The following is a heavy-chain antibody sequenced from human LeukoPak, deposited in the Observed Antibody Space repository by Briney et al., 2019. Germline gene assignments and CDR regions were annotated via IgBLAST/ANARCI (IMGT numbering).Heavy chain of an antibody. CDR1: GYTFTSYD. V-gene: IGHV1-8*02. CDR2: MNPNSGNT. J-gene: IGHJ3*02. Sequence: GASVKVSCKASGYTFTSYDINWVRQATGQGLEWMGWMNPNSGNTGYAQKFQGRVTMTRNTSISTAYMELSSLRSEDTAVYYCARGSEWELLWANAFDIWGQGTMVTVSS. D-gene: IGHD1-26*01. CDR3: ARGSEWELLWANAFDI.